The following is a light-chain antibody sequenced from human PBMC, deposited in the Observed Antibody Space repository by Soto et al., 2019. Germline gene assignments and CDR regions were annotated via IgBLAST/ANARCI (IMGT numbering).Light chain of an antibody. CDR1: QSISSW. V-gene: IGKV1-5*01. J-gene: IGKJ1*01. CDR2: DAS. Sequence: DIQMTQSPSTLSASVVYRFTITCLASQSISSWLAWYQQKPGKAPKLLIYDASSLESGVPSRFSGSGSGTEFTLTISSLQPDDFATYYCQQYNSYPWTFGQGTKVDIK. CDR3: QQYNSYPWT.